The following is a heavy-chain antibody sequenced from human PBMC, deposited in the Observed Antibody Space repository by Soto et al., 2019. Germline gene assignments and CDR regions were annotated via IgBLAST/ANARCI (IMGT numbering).Heavy chain of an antibody. CDR2: IYHSGST. V-gene: IGHV4-30-2*01. Sequence: QLQLQESGSGLVKPSQTLSLTCAVSGGSISSGGYSWSWIRQPPGKGLEWIGYIYHSGSTYYNPSLQSRITISTDSSTNQFSLKLSSVTAADTAVYYCATIRYGVFDYWGQGTLITVSS. CDR1: GGSISSGGYS. J-gene: IGHJ4*02. CDR3: ATIRYGVFDY. D-gene: IGHD5-18*01.